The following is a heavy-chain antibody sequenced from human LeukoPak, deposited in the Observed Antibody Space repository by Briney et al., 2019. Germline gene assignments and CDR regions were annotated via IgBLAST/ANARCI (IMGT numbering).Heavy chain of an antibody. CDR3: ARDRAWNYFDY. Sequence: AGGSLRLSCAPSGFTFSRHGMHWVRQAPGKGLEWVAIISNDGSREYYGHSVEGRFTISRDNSKNTLYLQMDSLRAEDTAVYYCARDRAWNYFDYWGQGTLVTVSS. V-gene: IGHV3-30*03. CDR1: GFTFSRHG. D-gene: IGHD3-3*01. CDR2: ISNDGSRE. J-gene: IGHJ4*02.